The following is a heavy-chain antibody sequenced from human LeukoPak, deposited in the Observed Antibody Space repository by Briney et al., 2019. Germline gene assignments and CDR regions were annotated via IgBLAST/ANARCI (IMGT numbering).Heavy chain of an antibody. Sequence: GGSLRLSCAASGFTFSDHYMDWVRQAPGKGLEWVGRTRNKVNSYTIEYAASVKGRFTISRDDSMNLLYLQMNSLKTEDTAVYYCATGLTGTIDYWGQGTLVTVSS. V-gene: IGHV3-72*01. CDR1: GFTFSDHY. J-gene: IGHJ4*02. CDR3: ATGLTGTIDY. D-gene: IGHD1-7*01. CDR2: TRNKVNSYTI.